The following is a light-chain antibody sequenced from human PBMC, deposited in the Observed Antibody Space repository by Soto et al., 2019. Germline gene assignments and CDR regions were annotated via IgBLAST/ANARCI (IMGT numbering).Light chain of an antibody. Sequence: QSVLTQPASVSGSPGQSITISCTGTSSDVGVYDYVSWYQQHPGKAPKLMIYDVSNRPSGVSNRFSGSKSGNTASLTISGLQAEDEADYYCGSYRSRSMVFGGGTKVTVL. V-gene: IGLV2-14*01. CDR1: SSDVGVYDY. CDR2: DVS. CDR3: GSYRSRSMV. J-gene: IGLJ2*01.